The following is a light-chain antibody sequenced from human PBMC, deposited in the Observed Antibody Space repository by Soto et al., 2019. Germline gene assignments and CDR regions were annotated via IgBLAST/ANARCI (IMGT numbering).Light chain of an antibody. CDR3: QQKQKGPPFT. CDR2: GAS. J-gene: IGKJ4*01. Sequence: EIVMTQSPATLSMSPGERVSISCRASQTVSNNLAWYQQKPGQAPRLLIYGASTRAIGVAARFSGSGSGTEFTPPIPSLQSKNFAVYFLQQKQKGPPFTLGGGTVVEIK. CDR1: QTVSNN. V-gene: IGKV3-15*01.